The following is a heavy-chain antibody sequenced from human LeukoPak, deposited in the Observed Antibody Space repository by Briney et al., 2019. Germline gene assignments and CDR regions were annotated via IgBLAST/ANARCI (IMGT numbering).Heavy chain of an antibody. D-gene: IGHD6-13*01. CDR3: TRGVGQQLIPPDY. CDR1: GGSISSCY. CDR2: IRSKTYGGTT. Sequence: LSLTCTVSGGSISSCYWSWFRQAPGKGLEWVGFIRSKTYGGTTGYAASVKDTFTISRDDSKSVVYLQMNSLKTEDTAFYYCTRGVGQQLIPPDYWGQGTLVTVSS. J-gene: IGHJ4*02. V-gene: IGHV3-49*03.